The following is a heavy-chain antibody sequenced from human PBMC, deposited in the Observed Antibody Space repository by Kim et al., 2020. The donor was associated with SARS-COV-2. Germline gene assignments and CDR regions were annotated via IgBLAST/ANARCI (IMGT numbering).Heavy chain of an antibody. V-gene: IGHV4-59*08. CDR1: GGSISSYY. CDR3: ARQFDFWSGYNYYYYYMDV. J-gene: IGHJ6*03. Sequence: SETLSLTCTASGGSISSYYWSWIRQPPGKGLEWIGYIYYSGSTNYNPSLKSRVTISVDTSKNQFSLKLSSVTAADTAVYYCARQFDFWSGYNYYYYYMDVWGKGTTVTVSS. D-gene: IGHD3-3*01. CDR2: IYYSGST.